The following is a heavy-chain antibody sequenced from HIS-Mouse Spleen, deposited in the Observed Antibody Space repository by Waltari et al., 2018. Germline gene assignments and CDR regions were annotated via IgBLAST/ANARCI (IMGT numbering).Heavy chain of an antibody. J-gene: IGHJ4*02. D-gene: IGHD6-19*01. Sequence: QVTLRESGPALVKPTQTLTLTCTFAGFSLSTRGMCVIWIRQSPGKALEWLARSDWDDDKYYSTSLKTRLTISKDTSKNQVVLTMTNMDPVDTATYYCARIAEGYSSGWYAFDHWGQGTLVTVSS. V-gene: IGHV2-70*15. CDR2: SDWDDDK. CDR3: ARIAEGYSSGWYAFDH. CDR1: GFSLSTRGMC.